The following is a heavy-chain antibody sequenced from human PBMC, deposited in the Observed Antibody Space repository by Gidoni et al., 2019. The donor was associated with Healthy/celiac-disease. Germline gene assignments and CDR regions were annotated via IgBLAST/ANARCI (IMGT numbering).Heavy chain of an antibody. CDR3: ARDPSPGSYDSSGYPDAFDI. V-gene: IGHV3-30*09. J-gene: IGHJ3*02. D-gene: IGHD3-22*01. Sequence: GRYGISRDNSKNTLYLQMNSLRAEDTAVYYCARDPSPGSYDSSGYPDAFDIWGQGTMVTVSS.